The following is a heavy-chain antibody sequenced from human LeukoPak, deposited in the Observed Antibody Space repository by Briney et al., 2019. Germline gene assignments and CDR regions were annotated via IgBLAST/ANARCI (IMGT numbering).Heavy chain of an antibody. CDR3: ARELGGNSLAFDI. J-gene: IGHJ3*02. D-gene: IGHD4-23*01. CDR2: IYYSGST. Sequence: SETLSLTCTVSGGSISSYYWSWIRQPPGKGLEWIGYIYYSGSTNYNPSLKSRVTISVDTSKNQFPLKLSSVTAADTAVYYCARELGGNSLAFDIWGQGTMVTVSS. CDR1: GGSISSYY. V-gene: IGHV4-59*01.